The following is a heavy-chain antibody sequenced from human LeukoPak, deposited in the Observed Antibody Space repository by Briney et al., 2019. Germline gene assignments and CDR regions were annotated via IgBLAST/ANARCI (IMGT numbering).Heavy chain of an antibody. V-gene: IGHV7-4-1*02. Sequence: ASVKVSCKASGYTFTTYAMNWVRQAPGQGLEWMGWIKTNTGTPTYAQGFTGRFVFSLDTSVSTAYLQISSLKAEDTAVYYCARDMVRGIRHYYYGMDVWGQGTTVTVSS. D-gene: IGHD3-10*01. CDR3: ARDMVRGIRHYYYGMDV. CDR2: IKTNTGTP. CDR1: GYTFTTYA. J-gene: IGHJ6*02.